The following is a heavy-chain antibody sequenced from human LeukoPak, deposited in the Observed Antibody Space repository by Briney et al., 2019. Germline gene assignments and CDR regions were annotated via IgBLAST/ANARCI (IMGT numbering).Heavy chain of an antibody. D-gene: IGHD4-23*01. CDR2: INHSGGS. V-gene: IGHV4-34*01. CDR1: GGSFSDYY. CDR3: ARLAVDDDFDY. Sequence: PSETLSLTCAVYGGSFSDYYWSWIRQPPGKGLEWIGEINHSGGSNYNPSLKSRVTISVDTSKNQFSLKLSSVTAADTAVYYCARLAVDDDFDYWGQGTLVTASS. J-gene: IGHJ4*02.